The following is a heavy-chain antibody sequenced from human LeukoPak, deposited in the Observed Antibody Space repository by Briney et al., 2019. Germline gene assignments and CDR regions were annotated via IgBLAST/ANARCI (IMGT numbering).Heavy chain of an antibody. CDR2: ISSSSSYI. CDR3: ARDPISYYYDSSGYLKFPYYYGMDV. V-gene: IGHV3-21*01. J-gene: IGHJ6*02. CDR1: GFTFSSYS. D-gene: IGHD3-22*01. Sequence: PGGSLRFSCAASGFTFSSYSMNGVRQAPGKGLEWVSSISSSSSYIYYADSVKGRFTISRDNAKNSLYLQMNSLRAEDTAVYYGARDPISYYYDSSGYLKFPYYYGMDVWGQGTTVTVSS.